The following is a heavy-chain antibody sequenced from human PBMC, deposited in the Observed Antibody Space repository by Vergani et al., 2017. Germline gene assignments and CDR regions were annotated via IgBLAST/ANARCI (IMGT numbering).Heavy chain of an antibody. V-gene: IGHV1-69*04. CDR1: GGTFSSYT. CDR3: ARGKGVVVPGDYNGFDP. CDR2: IIPILGIA. D-gene: IGHD2-2*01. Sequence: QVQLVQSGAEVKKPGASVKVSCKASGGTFSSYTISWVRQAPGQGLEWMGSIIPILGIANYAQKFQGRVTITADKSTSTAYMELSSLRSEDTAVYYCARGKGVVVPGDYNGFDPWGQGTLVTVSS. J-gene: IGHJ5*02.